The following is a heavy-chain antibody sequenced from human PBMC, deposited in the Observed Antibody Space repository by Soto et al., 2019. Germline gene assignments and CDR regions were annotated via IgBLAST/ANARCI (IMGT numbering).Heavy chain of an antibody. CDR3: ARLIDVDYYYYGMDV. J-gene: IGHJ6*02. CDR1: GGSISSYY. CDR2: IYYSGST. V-gene: IGHV4-59*08. Sequence: PSETLSLTCTVSGGSISSYYWSWIRQPPGKGLEWIGYIYYSGSTNYNPSLKGRVTISVDTSKNQFSLKLSSVTAADTAVYYCARLIDVDYYYYGMDVWGQGTTVTRLL.